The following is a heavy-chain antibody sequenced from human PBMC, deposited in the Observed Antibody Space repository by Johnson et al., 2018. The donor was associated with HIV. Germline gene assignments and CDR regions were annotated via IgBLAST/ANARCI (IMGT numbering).Heavy chain of an antibody. CDR2: IRYDGSNK. D-gene: IGHD5-18*01. CDR1: GFTFSSYG. CDR3: ARGSGGGLAMVNGAFDI. Sequence: QVQLVESGGGLVQPGGSLRLSCAASGFTFSSYGMHWVRQAPGKGLEWVAFIRYDGSNKYYADSVKGRFTISRDNSKNTLYLQMNSLRAGDTAVYYCARGSGGGLAMVNGAFDIWGQGTMVTVSS. V-gene: IGHV3-30*02. J-gene: IGHJ3*02.